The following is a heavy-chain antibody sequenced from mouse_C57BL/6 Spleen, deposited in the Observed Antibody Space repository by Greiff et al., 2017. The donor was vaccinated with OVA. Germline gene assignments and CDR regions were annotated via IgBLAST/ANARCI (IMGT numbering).Heavy chain of an antibody. V-gene: IGHV1-72*01. CDR1: GYTFTSYW. CDR2: IDPTSGGT. Sequence: VQLQQSGAELVKPGASVKLSCKASGYTFTSYWMHWVKQRPGRGLEWIGRIDPTSGGTKYNEKFKSKATLTVDKSSSTAYMQLSSLTSGDSAVDYGARSPDGYYGYFDVWGKGTTVTVSS. J-gene: IGHJ1*03. CDR3: ARSPDGYYGYFDV. D-gene: IGHD2-3*01.